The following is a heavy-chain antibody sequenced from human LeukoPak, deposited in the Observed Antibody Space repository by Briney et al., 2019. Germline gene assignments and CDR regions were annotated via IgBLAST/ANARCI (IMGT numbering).Heavy chain of an antibody. Sequence: SETLSLTCTVSGGSISSGSYYWSWIRQPAGKGLEWIGRIYTSGSTNYNPSLKSRVTISVDTSKNQFSLKLSSVTAANTAVYYCTRGQEQWELLQRAVHFDSWGQGTLVTVPS. V-gene: IGHV4-61*02. CDR3: TRGQEQWELLQRAVHFDS. CDR1: GGSISSGSYY. D-gene: IGHD1-26*01. CDR2: IYTSGST. J-gene: IGHJ4*02.